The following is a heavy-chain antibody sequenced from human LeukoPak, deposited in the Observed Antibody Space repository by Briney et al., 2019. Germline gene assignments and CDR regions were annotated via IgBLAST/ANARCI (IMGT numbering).Heavy chain of an antibody. Sequence: SETLSLTCTVSGGSISSGGYYWSWIRQHPRKGLEWIGYIYYSGNTFYNPSLKSRVTISIDMSKNQISLKLNSVTAADTAVYYCASSEATTTPPPYGMDVWGQGTTVTVSS. CDR2: IYYSGNT. CDR3: ASSEATTTPPPYGMDV. V-gene: IGHV4-31*03. J-gene: IGHJ6*02. CDR1: GGSISSGGYY. D-gene: IGHD5-12*01.